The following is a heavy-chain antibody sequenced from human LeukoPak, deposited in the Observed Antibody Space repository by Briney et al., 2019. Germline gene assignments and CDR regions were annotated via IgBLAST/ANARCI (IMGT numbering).Heavy chain of an antibody. CDR3: ARVYYYDSSGYYKGPGTLYYFDY. V-gene: IGHV4-59*01. D-gene: IGHD3-22*01. CDR1: GGSISSYY. Sequence: SETLSLTCTVSGGSISSYYWSWIRQPPGKGLEWIGYIYYSGSTNYNPSLKSRVTISVDTSKNQFSLKLSSVTAADTAVYYCARVYYYDSSGYYKGPGTLYYFDYWGQGTLVTVSS. CDR2: IYYSGST. J-gene: IGHJ4*02.